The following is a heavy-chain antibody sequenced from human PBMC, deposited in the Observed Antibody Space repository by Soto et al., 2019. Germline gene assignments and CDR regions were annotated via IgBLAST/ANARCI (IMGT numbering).Heavy chain of an antibody. CDR2: SYYTGST. J-gene: IGHJ5*02. Sequence: PSETLSLTCTVSGDSISNNYWSWIRQSPGKGLEWIGYSYYTGSTNSNPSLKSRVTISVDTSKNQFSLKLSSVTAADTAVYYCARQGSNWYINWFDPWGQGTLVTVS. CDR1: GDSISNNY. CDR3: ARQGSNWYINWFDP. V-gene: IGHV4-59*08. D-gene: IGHD6-13*01.